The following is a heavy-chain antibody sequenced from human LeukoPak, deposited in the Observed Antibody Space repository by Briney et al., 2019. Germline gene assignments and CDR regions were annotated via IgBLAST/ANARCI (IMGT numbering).Heavy chain of an antibody. CDR3: ATDLSVGATPYYFDY. J-gene: IGHJ4*02. Sequence: GGSLRLSCAASGFTFDDYAMHWVRQAPGKGLEWVSGIIWNSGSIGYADSVKGRFTISRDNAKNSLYLQMNSLRAEDTALYYCATDLSVGATPYYFDYWGQGTLVTVSS. CDR1: GFTFDDYA. V-gene: IGHV3-9*01. D-gene: IGHD1-26*01. CDR2: IIWNSGSI.